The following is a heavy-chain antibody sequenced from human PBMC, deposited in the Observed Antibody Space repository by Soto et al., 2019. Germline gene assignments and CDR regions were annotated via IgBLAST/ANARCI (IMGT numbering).Heavy chain of an antibody. J-gene: IGHJ6*03. D-gene: IGHD2-15*01. CDR2: INPNSGGT. V-gene: IGHV1-2*04. CDR3: ARDGVVVAATNSYYYYYMDV. Sequence: GASVKVSCKASGYTFTGYYMHWVRQAPGQGLEWMGWINPNSGGTNYAQKFQGWVTMTRDTSTSTVYMELSSLRSEDTAVHYCARDGVVVAATNSYYYYYMDVWGKGTTVTVSS. CDR1: GYTFTGYY.